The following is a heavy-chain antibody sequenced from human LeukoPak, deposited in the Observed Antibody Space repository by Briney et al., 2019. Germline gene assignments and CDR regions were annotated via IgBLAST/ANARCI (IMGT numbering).Heavy chain of an antibody. D-gene: IGHD5-12*01. CDR1: GFAFSTYA. V-gene: IGHV3-23*01. CDR3: AKVFSGYGDYFDY. J-gene: IGHJ4*02. CDR2: ISGSGGST. Sequence: QPGGSLRLSCVASGFAFSTYAMSWVRQAPGKGLEWVSAISGSGGSTYYADSVKGRFTISRDNSKNTLYLQMNSLRDEDTAVYYCAKVFSGYGDYFDYWGQGTLVTVSS.